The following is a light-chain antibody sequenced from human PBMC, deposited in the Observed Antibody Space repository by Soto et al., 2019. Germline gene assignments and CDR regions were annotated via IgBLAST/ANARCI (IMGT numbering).Light chain of an antibody. J-gene: IGLJ2*01. CDR1: SSDVGGYNY. Sequence: QSVLTQPPSASGSPGQSVTISCTGTSSDVGGYNYVSWYQQHPGKAPKLMIYEVTKRPSGVPDRFSGSKSGNTASLTVSGLQAEEEADYYCSSHAGSINLVFGGGTKVTVL. V-gene: IGLV2-8*01. CDR3: SSHAGSINLV. CDR2: EVT.